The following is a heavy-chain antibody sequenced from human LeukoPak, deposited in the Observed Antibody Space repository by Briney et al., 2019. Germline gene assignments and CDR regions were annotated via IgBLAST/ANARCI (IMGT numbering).Heavy chain of an antibody. D-gene: IGHD4-11*01. CDR1: DDSITMYY. Sequence: ASETLSLTCTVSDDSITMYYWTWIRQPPGKGLEWIGYVDHTWSTRFNPSLHGRVSISRDTSKNFFSLRLRSVTAADTAVYLCARGRVSSSTWYSTYYYFFYMDFWGKGTTVTVSS. V-gene: IGHV4-59*01. CDR2: VDHTWST. CDR3: ARGRVSSSTWYSTYYYFFYMDF. J-gene: IGHJ6*03.